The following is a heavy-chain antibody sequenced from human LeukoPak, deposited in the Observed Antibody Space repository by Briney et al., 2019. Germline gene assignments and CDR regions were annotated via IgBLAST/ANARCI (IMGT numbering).Heavy chain of an antibody. J-gene: IGHJ6*03. CDR3: ARDLEYYDFWSGYLQHMDV. Sequence: PGGSLRLSCAASGFTFSSYWMSWVRQAPGKGLEWVANIKQDGSEKYYVDSVKGRFTISRDNAKNTLYLQMNSLRAEDTAVYYCARDLEYYDFWSGYLQHMDVWGKGTTVTVSS. V-gene: IGHV3-7*01. D-gene: IGHD3-3*01. CDR2: IKQDGSEK. CDR1: GFTFSSYW.